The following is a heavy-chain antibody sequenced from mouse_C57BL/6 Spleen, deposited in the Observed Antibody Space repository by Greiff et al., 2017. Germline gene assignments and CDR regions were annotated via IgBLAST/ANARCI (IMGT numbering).Heavy chain of an antibody. CDR1: GFTFSDYY. CDR3: ASSHDGYYGWYFDV. J-gene: IGHJ1*03. V-gene: IGHV5-16*01. D-gene: IGHD2-3*01. CDR2: INYDGSST. Sequence: VQLKESEGGLVQPGSSLKLSCTASGFTFSDYYMAWVRQVPETGLEWVANINYDGSSTYYLDSLKRRFIISSAPATNILYLHMLSLTSEDTATSYCASSHDGYYGWYFDVWGTGTTVTVSS.